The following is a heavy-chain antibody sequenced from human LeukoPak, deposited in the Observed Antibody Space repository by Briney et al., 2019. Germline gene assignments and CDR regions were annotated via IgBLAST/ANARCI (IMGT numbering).Heavy chain of an antibody. Sequence: GGSLRLSCAASGFTFSDYYMSWIRQAPGKGLEWVSYISNSGSTIYYADSVKGRFTISRDNAKNSLYLQMNSLRAEDTAVYYCAKGWYPRPTYYDILTGNYYMDVWGKGTTVTVSS. CDR2: ISNSGSTI. CDR1: GFTFSDYY. CDR3: AKGWYPRPTYYDILTGNYYMDV. V-gene: IGHV3-11*04. J-gene: IGHJ6*03. D-gene: IGHD3-9*01.